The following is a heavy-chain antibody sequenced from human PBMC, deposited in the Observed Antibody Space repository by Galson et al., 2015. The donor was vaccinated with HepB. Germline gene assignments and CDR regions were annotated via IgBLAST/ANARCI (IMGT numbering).Heavy chain of an antibody. V-gene: IGHV3-48*01. Sequence: SLRLSCAASGFTFSSYSVNWVRQAPGKGLEWISYISGSISTIYYISGSTSTIYYADSVKGRFTISRDNAKNSLYLQMNSLRAEDTAVYYCARDQARSGINYFDYWGQGTLVTVSS. CDR2: ISGSISTIYYISGSTSTI. J-gene: IGHJ4*02. CDR3: ARDQARSGINYFDY. CDR1: GFTFSSYS. D-gene: IGHD2-15*01.